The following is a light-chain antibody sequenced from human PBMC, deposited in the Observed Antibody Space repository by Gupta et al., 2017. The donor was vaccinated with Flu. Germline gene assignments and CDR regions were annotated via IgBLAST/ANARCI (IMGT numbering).Light chain of an antibody. V-gene: IGKV1-5*03. Sequence: SPSTLSASVGDRVTITCRASQSISSWLAWYQQKPGKAPKLLIYKASSLQSGVPSSFSGSGSGTEFTLTISSLQPDDFATYYCQKYDSYSTFGQGTKVEIK. J-gene: IGKJ1*01. CDR1: QSISSW. CDR2: KAS. CDR3: QKYDSYST.